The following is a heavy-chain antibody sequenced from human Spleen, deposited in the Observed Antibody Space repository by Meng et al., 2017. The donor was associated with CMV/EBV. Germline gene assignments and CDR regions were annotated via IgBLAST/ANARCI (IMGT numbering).Heavy chain of an antibody. V-gene: IGHV3-30*03. D-gene: IGHD6-13*01. CDR2: ISYDGTNK. J-gene: IGHJ4*02. Sequence: SCAPSGFTFSSYGMHWVRQAPGKGLEWLAFISYDGTNKYYADSVKGRFTISRDNSKNTLYLQMNSLRAEDTAVYYCARSGSSWCMDYWGQGTLVTVSS. CDR3: ARSGSSWCMDY. CDR1: GFTFSSYG.